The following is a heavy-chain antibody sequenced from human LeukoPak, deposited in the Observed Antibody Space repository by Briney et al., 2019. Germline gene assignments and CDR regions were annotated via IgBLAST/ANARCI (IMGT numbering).Heavy chain of an antibody. CDR2: IKQDGSEK. V-gene: IGHV3-7*01. Sequence: GGSLRLSCAASGFTFSSYWMSWVRQAPGKGLEWVANIKQDGSEKYYVDSVKGRFIISRDNAKNSHYLQMNSLRAEDTAVYYCAKEGSYSNYPAYNWFDPWGQGTLVTVSS. CDR1: GFTFSSYW. J-gene: IGHJ5*02. D-gene: IGHD4-11*01. CDR3: AKEGSYSNYPAYNWFDP.